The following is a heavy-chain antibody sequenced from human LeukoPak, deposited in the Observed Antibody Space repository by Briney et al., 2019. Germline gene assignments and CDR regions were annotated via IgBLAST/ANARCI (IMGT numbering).Heavy chain of an antibody. Sequence: GGSLRLSCAASGFTFSSDAMSWVRQAPGKGLEWVSAISGSGGSTYYADSVKGRFTISRDNSKNTLYLQMNSLRAEDTAVYYCAKDFDKYFDWLSGVYYYGMDVWGQGTTVTVSS. V-gene: IGHV3-23*01. CDR1: GFTFSSDA. CDR3: AKDFDKYFDWLSGVYYYGMDV. J-gene: IGHJ6*02. D-gene: IGHD3-9*01. CDR2: ISGSGGST.